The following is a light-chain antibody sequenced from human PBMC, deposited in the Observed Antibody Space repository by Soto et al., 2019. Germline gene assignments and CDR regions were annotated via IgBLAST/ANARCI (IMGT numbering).Light chain of an antibody. CDR3: RSYTSSSTPVV. V-gene: IGLV2-14*01. CDR1: SSDVGGYNY. CDR2: DVS. Sequence: QSVLTQPASVSGSPGQSITISCTGASSDVGGYNYVSWYQQHPGKAPKLMIYDVSNRPSGVSNRFSGSKSGNTASLTISGIQTEDEADYYCRSYTSSSTPVVVGGGTKVTVL. J-gene: IGLJ2*01.